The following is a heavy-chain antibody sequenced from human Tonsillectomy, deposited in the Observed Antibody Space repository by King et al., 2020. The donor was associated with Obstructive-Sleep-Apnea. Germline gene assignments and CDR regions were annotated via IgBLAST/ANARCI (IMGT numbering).Heavy chain of an antibody. CDR1: GYTFTSYD. J-gene: IGHJ4*02. Sequence: VRLVESGAEVKKPGASVKVSYKASGYTFTSYDINWVRQATGQGLEWMGWMNPNSGNTGYAQKFQARVTMNRNTSISTGYMERSSLRSEDTAEYYCARVTYYYDSSGYRGGYYFDYWGQGTLVTVSS. CDR2: MNPNSGNT. CDR3: ARVTYYYDSSGYRGGYYFDY. D-gene: IGHD3-22*01. V-gene: IGHV1-8*01.